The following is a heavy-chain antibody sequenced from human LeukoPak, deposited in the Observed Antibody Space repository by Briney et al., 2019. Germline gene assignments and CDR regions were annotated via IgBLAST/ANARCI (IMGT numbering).Heavy chain of an antibody. CDR2: IYTSGST. V-gene: IGHV4-4*07. J-gene: IGHJ4*02. Sequence: SETLSLTSTVSGGSISSYYWSWIRQPAGKGLEWIVRIYTSGSTNYNPSLMSRGTMSVDTSKNQFSLKLSSVTAADTAVYYCARDIIDFGSGPFDYWGQGTLVTVSS. CDR3: ARDIIDFGSGPFDY. D-gene: IGHD3-3*01. CDR1: GGSISSYY.